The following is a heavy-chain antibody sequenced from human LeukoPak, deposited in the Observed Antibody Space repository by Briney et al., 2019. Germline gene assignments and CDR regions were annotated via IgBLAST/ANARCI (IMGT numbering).Heavy chain of an antibody. D-gene: IGHD6-13*01. CDR1: GGPFSGYY. J-gene: IGHJ5*02. CDR3: ARSAGIAAAGRPLNWFDP. V-gene: IGHV4-34*01. CDR2: INHSGST. Sequence: PSETLSLTCAVYGGPFSGYYWSWIRQPPGKGLEWIGEINHSGSTNYNPSLKSRVTISVDTSKNQFSLKLSSVTAADTAVYYCARSAGIAAAGRPLNWFDPWGQGTLVTVSS.